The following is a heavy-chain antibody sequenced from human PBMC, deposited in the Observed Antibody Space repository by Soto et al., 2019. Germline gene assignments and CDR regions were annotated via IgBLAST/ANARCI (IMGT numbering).Heavy chain of an antibody. J-gene: IGHJ5*02. Sequence: PSETLSLTCTVSGGSISNYYWSWIRQPPGKGLEWIGYIYYSGSTNYNPSLKSRVTISVDTSKNQFSLKLSSVTAADTAVYYCARVGARKNWFDPWGQGTLVTVSS. CDR3: ARVGARKNWFDP. D-gene: IGHD6-6*01. CDR1: GGSISNYY. CDR2: IYYSGST. V-gene: IGHV4-59*01.